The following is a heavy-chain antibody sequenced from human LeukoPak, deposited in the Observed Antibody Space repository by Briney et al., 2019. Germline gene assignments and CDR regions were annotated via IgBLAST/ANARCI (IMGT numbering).Heavy chain of an antibody. D-gene: IGHD4-17*01. CDR1: GYTFTGYY. CDR2: INPNSGGT. J-gene: IGHJ4*02. V-gene: IGHV1-2*02. CDR3: ATEVVGYGDVHYFDS. Sequence: ASVTVSCKASGYTFTGYYMDWVRQAPGQGLEWMGWINPNSGGTNYAQKFQGRVTMTRDTSISTAYMELSRLRSDDTAVYYCATEVVGYGDVHYFDSWGQGTLVTVSS.